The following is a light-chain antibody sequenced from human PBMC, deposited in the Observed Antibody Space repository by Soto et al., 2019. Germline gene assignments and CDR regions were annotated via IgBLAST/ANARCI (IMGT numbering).Light chain of an antibody. CDR3: QQYNNWPPWT. Sequence: EIVMTQSPATLSLSPGERATLSCRSSQSVSSNLSWYHQKPRQAPRLLIYGASTRATGIPARFSGSGSGTEFTLTISSLQSEDFAVYYCQQYNNWPPWTFGQGTKVEIK. CDR2: GAS. J-gene: IGKJ1*01. V-gene: IGKV3-15*01. CDR1: QSVSSN.